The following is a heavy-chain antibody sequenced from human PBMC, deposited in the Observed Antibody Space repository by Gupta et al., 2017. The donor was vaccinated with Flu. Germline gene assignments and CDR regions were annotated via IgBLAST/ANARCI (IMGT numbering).Heavy chain of an antibody. D-gene: IGHD6-13*01. CDR2: IRSKAYGGTT. J-gene: IGHJ6*02. CDR1: GFTFGDYA. Sequence: VESGGGLVQPGRSLRLSCTASGFTFGDYAMSWFRQAPGKGLEWVGFIRSKAYGGTTEYAASVKGRFTISRDDSKSIAYLQMNSLKTEDTAVYYCTRDTKYGSWRYYYYGMDVWGQGTTVTVSS. V-gene: IGHV3-49*03. CDR3: TRDTKYGSWRYYYYGMDV.